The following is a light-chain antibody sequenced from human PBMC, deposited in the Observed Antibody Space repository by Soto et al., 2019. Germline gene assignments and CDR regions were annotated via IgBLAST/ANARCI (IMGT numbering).Light chain of an antibody. J-gene: IGKJ4*01. V-gene: IGKV3-20*01. CDR3: QQYGSSPA. CDR2: GAS. Sequence: EIVLTQSPGTLSLSPGERATLSCRASQSVSSSYLAWYQQKPGQAPRLLIYGASSRATGIPDRFSGSGSGTDFTLTISRLEPDDFALYYRQQYGSSPAFGGGTKVEIK. CDR1: QSVSSSY.